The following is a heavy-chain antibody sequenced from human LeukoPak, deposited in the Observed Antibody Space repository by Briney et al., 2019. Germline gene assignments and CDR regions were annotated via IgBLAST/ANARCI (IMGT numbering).Heavy chain of an antibody. Sequence: PGGSLRLSCAASGFTFSSYSMNWVRQAPGKGLEWVSSISTSSIYIYYADSVKGRFTISRGNAKNSLYLQMNSLRAEDTAVYYCARRVRGVNDAFDIWGQGTMVTVSS. CDR2: ISTSSIYI. CDR3: ARRVRGVNDAFDI. V-gene: IGHV3-21*01. CDR1: GFTFSSYS. D-gene: IGHD3-10*01. J-gene: IGHJ3*02.